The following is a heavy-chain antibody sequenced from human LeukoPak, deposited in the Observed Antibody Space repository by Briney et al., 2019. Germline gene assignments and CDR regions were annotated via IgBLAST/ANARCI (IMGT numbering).Heavy chain of an antibody. D-gene: IGHD3-9*01. V-gene: IGHV1-2*02. CDR2: INPNSGGT. J-gene: IGHJ5*02. CDR3: ARDLRYPFGGFDP. Sequence: ASVKVSCKASGYTFTGYYMHWVRQAPGQGLEWMGWINPNSGGTNYAQMFQGRVTMTRDTSISTAYMELSRLRSDDTAVYYCARDLRYPFGGFDPWGQGTLVTVSS. CDR1: GYTFTGYY.